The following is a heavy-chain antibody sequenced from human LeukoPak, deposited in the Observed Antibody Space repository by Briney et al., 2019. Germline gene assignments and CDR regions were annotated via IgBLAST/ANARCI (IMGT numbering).Heavy chain of an antibody. CDR3: ARTLVTTGFDY. Sequence: GGSLRLSCAASGFTFSSYAMHWVRQAPGKGLEWVAVISYDGSNKYYADSVKGRFTISRDNSKNTLYLQMNSLRAEDTAIYYCARTLVTTGFDYWGQGTLVTVSS. J-gene: IGHJ4*02. D-gene: IGHD4-11*01. V-gene: IGHV3-30*14. CDR1: GFTFSSYA. CDR2: ISYDGSNK.